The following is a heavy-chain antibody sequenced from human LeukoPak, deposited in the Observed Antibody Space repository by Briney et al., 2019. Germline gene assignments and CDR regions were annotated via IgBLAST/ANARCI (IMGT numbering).Heavy chain of an antibody. D-gene: IGHD1-26*01. CDR3: ASSLGATMLYFQH. CDR1: GGSISSGGYC. CDR2: IFHSGST. V-gene: IGHV4-30-2*02. Sequence: SETLSLTCTVSGGSISSGGYCWSWIRQPPGKGLEWIGDIFHSGSTYYNPSLKSRVTISVDTSKNQFSLKLSSVTAADTAVYYCASSLGATMLYFQHWGQGTLVTVSS. J-gene: IGHJ1*01.